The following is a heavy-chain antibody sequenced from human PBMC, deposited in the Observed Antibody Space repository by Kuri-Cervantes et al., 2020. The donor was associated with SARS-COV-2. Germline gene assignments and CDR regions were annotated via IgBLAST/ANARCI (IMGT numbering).Heavy chain of an antibody. CDR3: VKEGSYDFWSGYLPYYFDY. CDR1: GFTFSDYY. CDR2: ISSNGGST. J-gene: IGHJ4*02. D-gene: IGHD3-3*01. Sequence: GESLKISCAASGFTFSDYYMSWIRQAPGKGLEYVSAISSNGGSTYYADSVKGRFTTSRDNSKNTLYLQMSSLRAEDTAVYYCVKEGSYDFWSGYLPYYFDYWGQGTLVTVSS. V-gene: IGHV3-64D*06.